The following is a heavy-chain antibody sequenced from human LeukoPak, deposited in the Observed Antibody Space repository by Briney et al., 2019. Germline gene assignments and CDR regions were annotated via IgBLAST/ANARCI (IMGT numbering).Heavy chain of an antibody. V-gene: IGHV3-53*01. J-gene: IGHJ4*02. CDR3: ARGSGGYSGYADY. D-gene: IGHD5-12*01. Sequence: GGSLRLSCAASGFTVSSNYMSWVRQAPGKGLEWVSVIYSGGSTYYADSVKGRFTNSRDNSKNTLYLQMNSLRAEDTAVYYCARGSGGYSGYADYWGQGTLVTVSS. CDR2: IYSGGST. CDR1: GFTVSSNY.